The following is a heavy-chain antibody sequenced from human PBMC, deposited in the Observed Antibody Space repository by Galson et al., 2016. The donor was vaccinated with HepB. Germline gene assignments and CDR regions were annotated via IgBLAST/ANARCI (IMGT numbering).Heavy chain of an antibody. CDR2: TYYRSKWYN. D-gene: IGHD3-10*01. CDR1: GDSVSSNSAA. CDR3: ARDLGKVGSGISTVYYYYGMDV. Sequence: CAISGDSVSSNSAAWNWIRQSPSRGLEWLGRTYYRSKWYNDYAVSVKSRITINPDTSKNQFSLQLNSVTPEDTAVYYCARDLGKVGSGISTVYYYYGMDVWGQGTTVTVSS. J-gene: IGHJ6*02. V-gene: IGHV6-1*01.